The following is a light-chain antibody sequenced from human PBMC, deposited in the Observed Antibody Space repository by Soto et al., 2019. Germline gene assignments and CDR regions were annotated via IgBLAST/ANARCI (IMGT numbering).Light chain of an antibody. CDR3: CSYTSSSTSNYV. Sequence: QSALTQPASVSGSPGQSITISCTGTSSDVGTYNLVSWYQHHPGKAPKLMIYEGSKRPSGVSNRFSGSKSGNTASLTISGLQAEDEADYYCCSYTSSSTSNYVFGTGTKLTVL. CDR1: SSDVGTYNL. V-gene: IGLV2-14*02. CDR2: EGS. J-gene: IGLJ1*01.